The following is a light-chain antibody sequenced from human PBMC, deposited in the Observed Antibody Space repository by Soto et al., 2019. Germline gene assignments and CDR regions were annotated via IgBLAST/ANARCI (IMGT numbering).Light chain of an antibody. J-gene: IGKJ3*01. CDR2: WAS. V-gene: IGKV4-1*01. CDR3: QQYYSTPLT. CDR1: QSVLFRSNNKNY. Sequence: DIVMTQSPDSLAVSLGERATINCKSSQSVLFRSNNKNYLAWFQQKPGQPPKMVIYWASTRESGVPDRFSGSGSGPDFTLTISSLQAEDVAVYYCQQYYSTPLTFGPGTKVDIK.